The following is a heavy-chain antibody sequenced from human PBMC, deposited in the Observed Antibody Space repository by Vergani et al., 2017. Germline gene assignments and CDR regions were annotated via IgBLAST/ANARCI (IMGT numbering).Heavy chain of an antibody. D-gene: IGHD3-10*01. CDR2: ISWDGGST. CDR1: GFTFDDYT. J-gene: IGHJ6*02. Sequence: EVQLVESGGVVVQPGGSLRLSCAASGFTFDDYTMHWVRQAPGKGLEWVSLISWDGGSTYYADSVKGRFTISRDNSKNSLYLQMNSLRTEDTALYYCAKDIGVTMVRGVILYYYYGMDVWGQGTTVTVSS. V-gene: IGHV3-43*01. CDR3: AKDIGVTMVRGVILYYYYGMDV.